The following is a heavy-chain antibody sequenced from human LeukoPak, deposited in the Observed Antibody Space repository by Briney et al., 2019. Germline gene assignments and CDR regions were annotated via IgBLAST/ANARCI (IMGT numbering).Heavy chain of an antibody. CDR1: GDSISNGDYY. CDR3: ARGFEYSTSSRLGYYYFYMDV. D-gene: IGHD6-6*01. V-gene: IGHV4-30-4*01. Sequence: SETLSLTCTVSGDSISNGDYYWTWIRQPPGKGLEWVAYIYYSGSTYYNPSLKSRVTISVDRSKNQFSLKLSSVTAADTAVFYCARGFEYSTSSRLGYYYFYMDVWGIGTTVTVSS. CDR2: IYYSGST. J-gene: IGHJ6*03.